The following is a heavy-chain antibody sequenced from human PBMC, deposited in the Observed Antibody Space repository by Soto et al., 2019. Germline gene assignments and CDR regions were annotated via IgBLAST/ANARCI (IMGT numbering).Heavy chain of an antibody. CDR3: AKEHHYSSSWSEFDY. Sequence: EVQLLGSGGGLVQPGGSLRLSCVASGFTFSSYAMSWVRQAPGKGLEWVSAISGSGVSTYYADSVKGRFTISRDNSKNTLYLQMNSLRAEDTAVYYCAKEHHYSSSWSEFDYWGQGTLVTVSS. V-gene: IGHV3-23*01. CDR2: ISGSGVST. CDR1: GFTFSSYA. D-gene: IGHD6-13*01. J-gene: IGHJ4*02.